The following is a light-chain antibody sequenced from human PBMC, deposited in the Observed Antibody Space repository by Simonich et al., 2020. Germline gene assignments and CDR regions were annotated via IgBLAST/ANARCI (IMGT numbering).Light chain of an antibody. CDR2: EDS. V-gene: IGLV3-10*01. CDR1: ALPKKY. J-gene: IGLJ2*01. CDR3: YSTDSSGNHRV. Sequence: SSELTQPPSVSVSPGQTARITCSGDALPKKYAYWYQQKSGQAPVLFIYEDSKRPSGIPERFSGSSSGTRATLTISGAQVEDEADYYCYSTDSSGNHRVFGGGTKLTVL.